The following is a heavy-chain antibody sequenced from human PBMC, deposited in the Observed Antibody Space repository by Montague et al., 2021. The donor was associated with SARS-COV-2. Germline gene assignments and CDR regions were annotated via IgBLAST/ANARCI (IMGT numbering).Heavy chain of an antibody. CDR3: AKGTGGAAGFDY. D-gene: IGHD6-13*01. J-gene: IGHJ4*02. CDR1: GFTFSNYV. Sequence: SLRLSCAASGFTFSNYVMHWVRQAPGKGLEWVAVISTDGSVYDYLDSVKGRFTISRGIPKNTLYLQMNSLRAEDTAVYYCAKGTGGAAGFDYSGQGTLVTVSS. CDR2: ISTDGSVY. V-gene: IGHV3-30*18.